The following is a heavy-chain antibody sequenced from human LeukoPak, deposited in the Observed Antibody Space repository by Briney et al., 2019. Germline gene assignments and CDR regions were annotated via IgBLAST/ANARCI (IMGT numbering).Heavy chain of an antibody. V-gene: IGHV4-39*01. J-gene: IGHJ4*02. D-gene: IGHD6-19*01. CDR2: IYYSGST. CDR3: ARHASVDGNWPRPLDY. Sequence: SETLSLTCTVSGGSISSSPYYWGWIRQPPGKGLEWIGNIYYSGSTYYNPSLKTRVTISVDTSKNQFSLKLTSVTAADTSVYYCARHASVDGNWPRPLDYWGQGSLVTVSS. CDR1: GGSISSSPYY.